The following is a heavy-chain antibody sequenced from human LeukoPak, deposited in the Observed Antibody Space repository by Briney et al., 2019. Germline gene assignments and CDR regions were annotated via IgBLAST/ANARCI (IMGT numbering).Heavy chain of an antibody. CDR2: INPNSGGT. CDR3: ARDRAAAGSPPFDY. D-gene: IGHD6-13*01. J-gene: IGHJ4*02. Sequence: ATVKVSCKASGYTFTGYYMHWVRQAPGQGLEWMGWINPNSGGTNYAQKFQGRVPMTRDTSISTAYMELSRLRSDDTAVYYCARDRAAAGSPPFDYWGQGTLVTVSS. V-gene: IGHV1-2*02. CDR1: GYTFTGYY.